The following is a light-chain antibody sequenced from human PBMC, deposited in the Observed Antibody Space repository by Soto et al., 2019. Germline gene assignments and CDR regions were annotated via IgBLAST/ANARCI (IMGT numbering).Light chain of an antibody. J-gene: IGKJ1*01. CDR1: QSGSSN. CDR2: AAS. CDR3: QQYNNWPWT. Sequence: EIVMTQSPATLSVSPGEGATISCRASQSGSSNLAWYQQKPGQAPRLLIYAASTRATGFAARFSGSASGTEFTLTISSLQSEDFAVYYCQQYNNWPWTFGQGTKVEIK. V-gene: IGKV3-15*01.